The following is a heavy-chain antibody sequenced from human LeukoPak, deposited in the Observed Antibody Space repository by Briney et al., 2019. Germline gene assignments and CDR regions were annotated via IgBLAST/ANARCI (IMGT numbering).Heavy chain of an antibody. D-gene: IGHD6-13*01. CDR1: GFTFSSYS. V-gene: IGHV3-21*01. CDR3: ARDRKQQHTNHYYYYYYMDV. CDR2: ISSSGSYK. J-gene: IGHJ6*03. Sequence: GGPLRLSCAASGFTFSSYSMNWVRQAPGKGLEWVSSISSSGSYKYYADSVKGRFTISRDNAKNSLYLQMNSLRAEDTAVYYCARDRKQQHTNHYYYYYYMDVWGKGTTVTVSS.